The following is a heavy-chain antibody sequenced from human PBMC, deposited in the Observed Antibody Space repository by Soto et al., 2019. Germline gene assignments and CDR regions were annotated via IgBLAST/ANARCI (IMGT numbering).Heavy chain of an antibody. Sequence: EVQLVESGGGLVQPGGSLRLSCAASGSTVSSNYMSWVRQAPGKGLEWVSVIYSGGSTYYADSVKGRFTISRHNSKNTLYLQMNSLRAEDTAVYYCARDHSSEMNYYYGMDVWGQGTTVTVSS. CDR3: ARDHSSEMNYYYGMDV. J-gene: IGHJ6*02. CDR2: IYSGGST. D-gene: IGHD6-19*01. CDR1: GSTVSSNY. V-gene: IGHV3-53*04.